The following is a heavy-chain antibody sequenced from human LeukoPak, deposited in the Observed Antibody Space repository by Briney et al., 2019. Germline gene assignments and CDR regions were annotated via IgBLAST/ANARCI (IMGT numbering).Heavy chain of an antibody. CDR1: GGSFSGYY. J-gene: IGHJ4*02. Sequence: PSETLSLTCAVYGGSFSGYYWSWIRQPPGKGLEWIGEINHSGSTNYNPSLKSRVTISVDTSKNQFSLKLSSVTAADTAVYYCARVQGFLQWLLYYFDYWGQGTLVTVPS. D-gene: IGHD3-3*01. CDR3: ARVQGFLQWLLYYFDY. V-gene: IGHV4-34*01. CDR2: INHSGST.